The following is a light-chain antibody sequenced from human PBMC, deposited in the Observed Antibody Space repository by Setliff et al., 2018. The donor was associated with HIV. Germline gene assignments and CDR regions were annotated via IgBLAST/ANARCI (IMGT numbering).Light chain of an antibody. CDR2: EVK. J-gene: IGLJ1*01. Sequence: QSALAQPASVSGSPGQSITISCTGTTSDVGGYNYVSWYQQHPGKAPKLIIYEVKNRPSGVSNRFSGSKSGNTAPLTISGLQAEDEADYYCSSYAITNTPPFGTGTKV. V-gene: IGLV2-14*01. CDR1: TSDVGGYNY. CDR3: SSYAITNTPP.